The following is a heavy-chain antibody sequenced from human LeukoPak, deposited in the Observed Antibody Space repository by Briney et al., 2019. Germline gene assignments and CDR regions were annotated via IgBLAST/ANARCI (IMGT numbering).Heavy chain of an antibody. CDR2: LDPEDGET. CDR1: GYTLTELS. J-gene: IGHJ4*02. CDR3: ATLDQLWFDY. Sequence: GASVKVSCKVSGYTLTELSMHWVRQAPGKGLEWMGGLDPEDGETIYAQKFQGRVTMTEDTSTDTAYMELSSLRSVDTAVYYCATLDQLWFDYWGQGTLVTVSS. V-gene: IGHV1-24*01. D-gene: IGHD5-18*01.